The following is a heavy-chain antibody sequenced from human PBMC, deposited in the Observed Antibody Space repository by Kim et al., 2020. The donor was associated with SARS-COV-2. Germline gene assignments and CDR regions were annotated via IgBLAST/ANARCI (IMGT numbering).Heavy chain of an antibody. D-gene: IGHD2-2*01. CDR3: ARDRIVVVPAASGFDY. J-gene: IGHJ4*02. V-gene: IGHV1-69*01. Sequence: KFQGRVTITADESTSTAYMELSSLRSEDTAVYYCARDRIVVVPAASGFDYWGQGTLVTVSS.